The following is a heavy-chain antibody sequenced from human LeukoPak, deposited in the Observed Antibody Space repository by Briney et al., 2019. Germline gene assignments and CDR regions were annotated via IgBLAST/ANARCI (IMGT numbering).Heavy chain of an antibody. CDR1: GFTFSSYW. V-gene: IGHV3-7*01. D-gene: IGHD1-26*01. Sequence: GGFLRLSCAASGFTFSSYWMSWVRQAPGKGLEWVANIKQDGSEKYYVDSVKGRFTISRDNAKNSLYLQMNSLRAEDTAVYYCARGVVGAFSAYYFDYWGQGTLVTVSS. CDR2: IKQDGSEK. J-gene: IGHJ4*02. CDR3: ARGVVGAFSAYYFDY.